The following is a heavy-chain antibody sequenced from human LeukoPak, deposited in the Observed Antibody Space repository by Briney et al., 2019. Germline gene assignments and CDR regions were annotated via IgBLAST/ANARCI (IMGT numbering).Heavy chain of an antibody. CDR3: ARDQDYYDSSGYDY. J-gene: IGHJ4*02. V-gene: IGHV1-18*01. CDR1: GYTFTSYG. Sequence: ASVKVSCKASGYTFTSYGISWVRQAPGQGLEWMGWISAYNGNTNYAQKLQGRVTTTTDTSTSTAYMELRSLRSDDTAMYYCARDQDYYDSSGYDYWGQGTLVTVSS. CDR2: ISAYNGNT. D-gene: IGHD3-22*01.